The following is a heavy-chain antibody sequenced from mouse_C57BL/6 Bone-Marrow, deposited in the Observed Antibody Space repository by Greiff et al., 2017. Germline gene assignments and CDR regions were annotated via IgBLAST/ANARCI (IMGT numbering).Heavy chain of an antibody. CDR3: ARPAITTVVAYYAMDY. J-gene: IGHJ4*01. CDR2: IDPANGNT. V-gene: IGHV14-3*01. D-gene: IGHD1-1*01. CDR1: GFNIKNTY. Sequence: VQLQQSVAELVRPGASVKLSCTASGFNIKNTYMHWVKQRPEQGLEWIGRIDPANGNTKYAPKFKGKATITADTSSNTAYLQLSSLTSEDTAFYSCARPAITTVVAYYAMDYWGQGTSVTVSS.